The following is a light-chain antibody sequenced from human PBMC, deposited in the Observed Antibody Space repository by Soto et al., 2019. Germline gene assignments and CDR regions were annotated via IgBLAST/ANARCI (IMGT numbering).Light chain of an antibody. CDR1: KLGDKY. V-gene: IGLV3-1*01. CDR3: QAWDSSTRFV. Sequence: SYELTQPPSVSVSPGQTASITCSGDKLGDKYACWYQQKPGQSPVLVIYQDSKRPSGIPDRFSGSNSGNTATLTISGTQAMDEADYYCQAWDSSTRFVFGTGTKLTVL. J-gene: IGLJ1*01. CDR2: QDS.